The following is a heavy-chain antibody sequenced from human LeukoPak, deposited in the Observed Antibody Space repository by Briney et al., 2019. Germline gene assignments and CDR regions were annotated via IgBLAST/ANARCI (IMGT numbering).Heavy chain of an antibody. Sequence: PSETLSLTCTVSGGSVSSGSYYWSCIRQPPGKGLEWIGYIYYSGSTNYNPSLKSRVTISVDTSKNQFSLKLSSVTAADTAAYYCAREDYDILTGYSDFDYWGQGTLVTVSS. V-gene: IGHV4-61*01. D-gene: IGHD3-9*01. CDR3: AREDYDILTGYSDFDY. CDR1: GGSVSSGSYY. J-gene: IGHJ4*02. CDR2: IYYSGST.